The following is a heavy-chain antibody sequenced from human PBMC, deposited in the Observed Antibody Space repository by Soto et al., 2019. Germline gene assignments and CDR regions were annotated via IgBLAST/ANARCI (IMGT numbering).Heavy chain of an antibody. CDR1: GFSFRSYG. J-gene: IGHJ3*02. CDR2: IWYDGSNK. CDR3: AREYYDFWIDYYTGKEAFDI. Sequence: PGGSLRLSCAASGFSFRSYGMHWVRQAPGKGLEWVAVIWYDGSNKYYADSVRGRFTISRDNSENTLYLQMSSLRADDTAVYHCAREYYDFWIDYYTGKEAFDIWGQGTMVTVSS. D-gene: IGHD3-3*01. V-gene: IGHV3-33*01.